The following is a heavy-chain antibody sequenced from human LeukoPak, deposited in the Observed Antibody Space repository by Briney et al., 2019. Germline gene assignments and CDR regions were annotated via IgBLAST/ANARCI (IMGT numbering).Heavy chain of an antibody. CDR1: GGSFSGYY. CDR2: INHSGST. V-gene: IGHV4-34*01. Sequence: SETLSLTCAVYGGSFSGYYWSWIRQPPGKGLEWIGEINHSGSTNYNPSLKSRVTISVDTSKNQFSLKLSSVTAADTAVYYCARHPYCGGDCYSYYFDYWGQGTLVTVSS. J-gene: IGHJ4*02. D-gene: IGHD2-21*02. CDR3: ARHPYCGGDCYSYYFDY.